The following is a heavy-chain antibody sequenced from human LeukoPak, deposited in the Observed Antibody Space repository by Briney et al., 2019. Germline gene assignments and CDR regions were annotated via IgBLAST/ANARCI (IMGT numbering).Heavy chain of an antibody. CDR1: GYTFTSYA. CDR3: ARGMITFGGVISPKLNWFDP. V-gene: IGHV7-4-1*02. J-gene: IGHJ5*02. D-gene: IGHD3-16*01. CDR2: INTNTGNP. Sequence: ASVKVSCKASGYTFTSYAMNWVRQAPGQGLEWMGWINTNTGNPTYAQGFTGRFVFSLDTSVSTAYLQISSLKAEDTAVYYCARGMITFGGVISPKLNWFDPWGQGTLVTVSS.